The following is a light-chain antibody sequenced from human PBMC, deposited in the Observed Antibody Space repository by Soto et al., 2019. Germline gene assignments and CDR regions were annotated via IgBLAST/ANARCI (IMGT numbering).Light chain of an antibody. J-gene: IGKJ2*01. Sequence: EIVLTQSPATLSLSPGERATLSCRASQSVSRYLAWYQQKPGQAPRILIYDASNRATGIPARFSGSGSGTDFTLTISSLEPEDFAFYYCQQRSNWPPGYTFGQGTKLEIK. V-gene: IGKV3-11*01. CDR1: QSVSRY. CDR3: QQRSNWPPGYT. CDR2: DAS.